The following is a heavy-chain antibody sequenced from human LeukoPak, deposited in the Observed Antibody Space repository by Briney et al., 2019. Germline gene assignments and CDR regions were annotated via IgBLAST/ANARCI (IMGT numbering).Heavy chain of an antibody. Sequence: GGSLRLSCAASGFTFSSYSMNWVRQAPGKGLEWVSYISSSSSTIYYADSVKGRFTISRDNAKNSLYLQMDSLSADDTAVYYCARGYSSSLDYWGQGTLVTVSS. V-gene: IGHV3-48*04. J-gene: IGHJ4*02. CDR2: ISSSSSTI. D-gene: IGHD6-6*01. CDR3: ARGYSSSLDY. CDR1: GFTFSSYS.